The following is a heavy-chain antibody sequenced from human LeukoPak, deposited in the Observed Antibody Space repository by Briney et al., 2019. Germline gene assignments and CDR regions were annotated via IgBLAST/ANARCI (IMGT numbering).Heavy chain of an antibody. J-gene: IGHJ4*02. V-gene: IGHV4-59*04. CDR2: IYYSGNT. CDR3: AIQTGSGLFILP. Sequence: SETLSLTCTVSGGSISTYYWSWLRQPPGKGLEWIGSIYYSGNTYYNASLKSQVSISIDTSKNQFSLRLTSVTAADTAVYYCAIQTGSGLFILPGGQGTLVTVSS. D-gene: IGHD3/OR15-3a*01. CDR1: GGSISTYY.